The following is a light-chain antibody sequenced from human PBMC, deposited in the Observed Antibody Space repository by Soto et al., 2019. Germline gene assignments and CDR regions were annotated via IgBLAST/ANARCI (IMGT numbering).Light chain of an antibody. CDR3: QQYNMGPVT. Sequence: EIVLKQSPGTLSLYTGERATLSCRASQSISRNLAWYQQKLGQAPRLLIYGASTRATGIAARFSGSGSGTEFTLTISSLQSEDFGVYYCQQYNMGPVTFGQGTKVDI. CDR2: GAS. V-gene: IGKV3-15*01. CDR1: QSISRN. J-gene: IGKJ1*01.